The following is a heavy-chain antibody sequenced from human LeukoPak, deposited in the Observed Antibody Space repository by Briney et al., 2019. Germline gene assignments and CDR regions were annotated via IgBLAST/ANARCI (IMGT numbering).Heavy chain of an antibody. D-gene: IGHD3-16*01. J-gene: IGHJ4*02. CDR1: GFTLSNAW. CDR3: TPEWGGGYYFDF. V-gene: IGHV3-15*01. Sequence: GGSLRLSCAASGFTLSNAWMSWVRQAPGKGLEWVGRIKSKTDGGTTDYAAPVRGRFSISRDDSKNTLYLQMNSLKTEDTAVYYCTPEWGGGYYFDFWGQGTLVTVSS. CDR2: IKSKTDGGTT.